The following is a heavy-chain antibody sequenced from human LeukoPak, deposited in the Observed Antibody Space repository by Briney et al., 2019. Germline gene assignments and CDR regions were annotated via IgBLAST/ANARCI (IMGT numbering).Heavy chain of an antibody. J-gene: IGHJ3*02. CDR3: ARDVGDAFDI. V-gene: IGHV3-74*01. CDR1: GFTFSSYW. CDR2: VNSDGSIT. Sequence: PGGSLRLSCAASGFTFSSYWMHWVRQAPGKGLLWVSRVNSDGSITSYADSVKGRFTISRDNAKNTLYLQMNSLRAEDTAVYYCARDVGDAFDIWGQGTMVTVSS.